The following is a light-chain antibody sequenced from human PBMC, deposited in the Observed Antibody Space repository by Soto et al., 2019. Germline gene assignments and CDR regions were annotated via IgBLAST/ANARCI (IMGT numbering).Light chain of an antibody. CDR2: ASS. CDR1: QGTRND. Sequence: QVTQCLYSLSSSEGDRVTITCRASQGTRNDVGWDQRKPGKAPKRLIYASSSLQSGVPYRFSDIVSGTELTLTLSSLKTEDLATYYCQQSYRSRQITFAQGTRLYIK. J-gene: IGKJ5*01. CDR3: QQSYRSRQIT. V-gene: IGKV1-17*01.